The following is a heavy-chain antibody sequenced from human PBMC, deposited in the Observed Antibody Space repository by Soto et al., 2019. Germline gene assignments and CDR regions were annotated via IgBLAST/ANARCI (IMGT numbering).Heavy chain of an antibody. CDR2: ISYHGSNK. D-gene: IGHD6-19*01. CDR1: GFTFSSYG. V-gene: IGHV3-30*18. CDR3: AKDYGSGCYWLVVCDASDI. J-gene: IGHJ3*02. Sequence: QVQVVESGGGVVQPGRSLRLSCAASGFTFSSYGMHWVRQAPGKGLEWVAVISYHGSNKYYADSVKGRFTISRDNSKNTLYLQMNSLRTEDTAVYYCAKDYGSGCYWLVVCDASDIWGQGTLVTVSS.